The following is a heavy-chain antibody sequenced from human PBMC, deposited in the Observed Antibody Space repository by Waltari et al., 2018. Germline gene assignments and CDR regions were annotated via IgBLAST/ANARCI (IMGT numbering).Heavy chain of an antibody. J-gene: IGHJ1*01. Sequence: QLQLQESGPGLVKPSGTLSLTCTVFGDAMNSNSWWSWVRQSPGKGLEWVGKIHRSGVSTYNPSLGSRVTISLDSSNSQFYLRLTSTTAADTAVYYCARDRGIGLFLDSWGQGTLVTVSP. CDR1: GDAMNSNSW. D-gene: IGHD3-9*01. CDR2: IHRSGVS. V-gene: IGHV4-4*02. CDR3: ARDRGIGLFLDS.